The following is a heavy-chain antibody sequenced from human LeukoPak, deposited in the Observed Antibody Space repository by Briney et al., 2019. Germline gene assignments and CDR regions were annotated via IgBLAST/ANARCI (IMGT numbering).Heavy chain of an antibody. Sequence: PSQTLSLTCTVSGGSISSGDYYWSWIRQPPGKGLEWIGYIYYSGSTYYNPSLKSRVTISVDTSKNQFSLKLSPVTAADTAVYYCARDGGSGYDSGPFPNAFDIWGQGTMVTVSS. J-gene: IGHJ3*02. D-gene: IGHD5-12*01. CDR3: ARDGGSGYDSGPFPNAFDI. CDR2: IYYSGST. CDR1: GGSISSGDYY. V-gene: IGHV4-30-4*01.